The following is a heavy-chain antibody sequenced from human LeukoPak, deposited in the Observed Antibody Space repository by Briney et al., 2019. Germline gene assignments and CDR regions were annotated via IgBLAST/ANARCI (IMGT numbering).Heavy chain of an antibody. J-gene: IGHJ4*02. CDR2: IYYSGST. V-gene: IGHV4-31*03. CDR3: ARAGIAAAGPNFDY. CDR1: GGSISSGGYY. Sequence: SETLSLTCTVSGGSISSGGYYWSWIRQHPGKGLEWIGYIYYSGSTYYNPSLKSRVTISVDTSKNQFSLKLSSVTAADTAVYYCARAGIAAAGPNFDYWGQGTLVTVSS. D-gene: IGHD6-13*01.